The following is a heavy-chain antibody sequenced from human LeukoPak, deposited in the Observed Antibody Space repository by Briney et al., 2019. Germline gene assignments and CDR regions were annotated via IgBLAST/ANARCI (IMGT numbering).Heavy chain of an antibody. V-gene: IGHV4-34*01. CDR2: INHSGST. CDR1: GGSFSGYY. J-gene: IGHJ6*03. Sequence: SETLSLTCAVYGGSFSGYYWSWIRQPPGKGLEWLGEINHSGSTNYNPSLKSRVTISVDTSKNQFSLKLSSVTAADTAVYYCARHLDGYNYYYYYYMDVWGKGTTVTVSS. D-gene: IGHD5-24*01. CDR3: ARHLDGYNYYYYYYMDV.